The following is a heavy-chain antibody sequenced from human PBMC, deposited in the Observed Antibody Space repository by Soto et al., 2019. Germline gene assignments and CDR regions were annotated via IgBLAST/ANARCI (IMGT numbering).Heavy chain of an antibody. J-gene: IGHJ4*02. D-gene: IGHD6-13*01. CDR3: ARHHVRGRTIAGAAEF. CDR1: GGSFTGYY. Sequence: SETLSLTCAVYGGSFTGYYWSWICQPPGKGLEWIGEINQIGNTNYNPSLKSRVTISVDTSKNQLFLNLTSVTAADTAMYYCARHHVRGRTIAGAAEFWGQGTLVTVSS. CDR2: INQIGNT. V-gene: IGHV4-34*01.